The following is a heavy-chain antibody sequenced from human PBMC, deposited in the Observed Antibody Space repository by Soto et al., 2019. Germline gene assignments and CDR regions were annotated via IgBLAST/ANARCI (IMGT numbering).Heavy chain of an antibody. CDR2: TSGSGIST. D-gene: IGHD1-26*01. CDR3: AKHSDGSYQNWFDP. CDR1: GFIFSNYA. Sequence: PGGSLRLSCAASGFIFSNYAMSWVRQAPGKGLEWVSVTSGSGISTYYADSVKGRFTISRDNSKSTSSLQMNSLRAEDTAVYYGAKHSDGSYQNWFDPWGQGTLVTVSS. V-gene: IGHV3-23*01. J-gene: IGHJ5*02.